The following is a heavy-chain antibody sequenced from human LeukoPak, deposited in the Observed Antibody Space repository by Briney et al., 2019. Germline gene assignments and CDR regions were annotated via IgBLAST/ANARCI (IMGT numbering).Heavy chain of an antibody. D-gene: IGHD6-13*01. CDR3: ARQLDRAAAGTLGY. CDR1: GFTFSSYE. CDR2: ISSSGSTI. V-gene: IGHV3-48*03. Sequence: GGSLRLSCAASGFTFSSYEMNWVRQAPGKGLEWVSYISSSGSTIYYADSVKGRFTISRDNAKNSLYLQMNSLRAEDTAVYYCARQLDRAAAGTLGYWGQGTLVTVSP. J-gene: IGHJ4*02.